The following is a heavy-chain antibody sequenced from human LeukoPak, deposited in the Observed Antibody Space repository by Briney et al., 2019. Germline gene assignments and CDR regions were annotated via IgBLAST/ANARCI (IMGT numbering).Heavy chain of an antibody. J-gene: IGHJ4*02. V-gene: IGHV4-34*01. CDR3: ARGDYDFWSGYYGY. CDR1: GGSFSGYY. CDR2: INHSGST. Sequence: SETLSLTCAVYGGSFSGYYWSWIRQPPGKGLEWIGEINHSGSTNYNPSLKGRVTISVDTSKNQFSLKLSSVTAADTAVYYCARGDYDFWSGYYGYWGQGTLVTVSS. D-gene: IGHD3-3*01.